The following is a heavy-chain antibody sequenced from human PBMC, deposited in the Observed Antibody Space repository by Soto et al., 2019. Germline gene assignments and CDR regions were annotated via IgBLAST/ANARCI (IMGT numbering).Heavy chain of an antibody. V-gene: IGHV4-30-2*01. CDR2: IYHSGST. CDR3: ARGPHPPNYYDSSGFDY. D-gene: IGHD3-22*01. Sequence: SETLSLTCAVSGGSISSGGYSWSWIRQPPGKGLEWIGYIYHSGSTYYNPSLKSRVTISVDRSKNQFSLKLSSVTAADTAVYYCARGPHPPNYYDSSGFDYWGQGTLVTVSS. J-gene: IGHJ4*02. CDR1: GGSISSGGYS.